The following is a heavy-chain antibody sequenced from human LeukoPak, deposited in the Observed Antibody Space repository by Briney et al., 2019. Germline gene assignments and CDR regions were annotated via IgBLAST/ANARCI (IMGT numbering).Heavy chain of an antibody. CDR2: ISTYNGNT. J-gene: IGHJ4*02. Sequence: ASVKVSCKASGYTFISYGISWVRQAPGQGLEWMGWISTYNGNTNYAQKFQDRVTMTTDTSTSTASMELRSLRSEDTAVYYCARSDAGRYFVWAPSVGSGTPSFDYWGQGTLVTVSS. CDR1: GYTFISYG. CDR3: ARSDAGRYFVWAPSVGSGTPSFDY. D-gene: IGHD3-9*01. V-gene: IGHV1-18*01.